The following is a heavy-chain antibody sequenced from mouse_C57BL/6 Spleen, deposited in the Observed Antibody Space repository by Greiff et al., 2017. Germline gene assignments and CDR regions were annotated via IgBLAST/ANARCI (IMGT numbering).Heavy chain of an antibody. CDR3: ARDQHYGRGWFAY. CDR1: GFTFSSYA. J-gene: IGHJ3*01. D-gene: IGHD1-1*01. CDR2: ISDGGSYT. Sequence: EVQVVESGGGLVKPGGSLKLSCAASGFTFSSYAMSWVRQTPEKRLEWVATISDGGSYTYYPDNVKGRFTISRDNAKNNLYLQMSHLKSEDTAMYYCARDQHYGRGWFAYWGQGTLVTVSA. V-gene: IGHV5-4*01.